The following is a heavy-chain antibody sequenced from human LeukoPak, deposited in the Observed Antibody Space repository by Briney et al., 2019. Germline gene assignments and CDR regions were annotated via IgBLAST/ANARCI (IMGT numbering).Heavy chain of an antibody. J-gene: IGHJ6*02. CDR2: IWYDGSNK. Sequence: PGGSLRLSCAASGFTFSSYGMHWVRQAPGKGLEWVAVIWYDGSNKYYADSVKGRFTISRDNSKNTLYLRMNSLRAEDTAVYYCARGTPNYYGSGSYYYGMDVWGQGTTVTVSS. CDR1: GFTFSSYG. CDR3: ARGTPNYYGSGSYYYGMDV. V-gene: IGHV3-33*01. D-gene: IGHD3-10*01.